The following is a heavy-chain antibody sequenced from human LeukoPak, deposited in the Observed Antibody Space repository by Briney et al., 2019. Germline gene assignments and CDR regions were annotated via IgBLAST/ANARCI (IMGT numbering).Heavy chain of an antibody. CDR2: IWSDGGDK. D-gene: IGHD2-2*02. CDR1: GFTFSNFG. CDR3: ARRRGDCRTTSCYSDY. J-gene: IGHJ4*02. V-gene: IGHV3-33*01. Sequence: GRSLRLSCAASGFTFSNFGMHWVRQAPGKGLEWVAVIWSDGGDKYYVDSVKGRFTISRDNSKSTLYLQMDSLRAEDTAVYYCARRRGDCRTTSCYSDYWGQGSLVTVSS.